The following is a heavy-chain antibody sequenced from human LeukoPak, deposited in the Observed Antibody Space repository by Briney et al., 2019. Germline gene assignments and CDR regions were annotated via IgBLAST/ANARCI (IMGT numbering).Heavy chain of an antibody. D-gene: IGHD2-15*01. CDR3: AKRRAVVVAATIDFDY. Sequence: GGSLRLSCAASGFTFSSYAMSWVRQAPGKGLEWVSAISGSGGSTYYADSVKGRFTISRDNSKSTLYLQMNSLRAEDTAVYYCAKRRAVVVAATIDFDYWGQGTLVTVSS. CDR1: GFTFSSYA. J-gene: IGHJ4*02. V-gene: IGHV3-23*01. CDR2: ISGSGGST.